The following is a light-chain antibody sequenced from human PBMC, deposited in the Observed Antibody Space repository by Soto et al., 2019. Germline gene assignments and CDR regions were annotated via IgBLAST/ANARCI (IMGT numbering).Light chain of an antibody. V-gene: IGKV3-15*01. CDR3: QHYNNWPPRFT. J-gene: IGKJ3*01. CDR1: QSVSSN. Sequence: EIVMTQSPATLSVSPGERATLSCRASQSVSSNLAWYQQKPGQAPRLLIYGASTRATGIPARFIGSGSGTEFTLTISSLQSEDFAVYYCQHYNNWPPRFTFGPGTKVDIK. CDR2: GAS.